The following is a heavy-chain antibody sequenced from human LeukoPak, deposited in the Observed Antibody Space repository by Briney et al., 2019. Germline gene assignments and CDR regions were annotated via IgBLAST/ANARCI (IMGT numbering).Heavy chain of an antibody. CDR2: ISYDGSKT. Sequence: GGSLRLSCAASGFTFSSYAMNWVRQAPGKGLEWVAVISYDGSKTYNADSVKGRFTISRDNSKNTLYLQMNSLRAEDTAVYYCAERGFDYWGQGTLVTVSS. V-gene: IGHV3-30-3*01. J-gene: IGHJ4*02. CDR3: AERGFDY. D-gene: IGHD1-1*01. CDR1: GFTFSSYA.